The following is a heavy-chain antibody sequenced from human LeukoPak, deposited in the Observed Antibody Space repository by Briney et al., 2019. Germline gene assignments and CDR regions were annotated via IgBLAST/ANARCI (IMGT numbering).Heavy chain of an antibody. J-gene: IGHJ4*02. D-gene: IGHD3-10*01. CDR3: AREGTAGRYYFDY. V-gene: IGHV1-18*01. CDR1: GYTFSSHG. Sequence: ASVKVSCKASGYTFSSHGITWVRQAPGQGFEWMGWISANNGNTNYAQKLQGRVTVTTDTSTSIAYMELRSLRSDDTAVYYCAREGTAGRYYFDYWGQGTLVTVSS. CDR2: ISANNGNT.